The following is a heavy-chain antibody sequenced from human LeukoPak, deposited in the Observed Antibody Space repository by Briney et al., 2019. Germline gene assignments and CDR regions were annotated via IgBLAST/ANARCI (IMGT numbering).Heavy chain of an antibody. D-gene: IGHD5-18*01. J-gene: IGHJ4*02. Sequence: PGGSLRLSCAASGFTFSSYAMSWVRQAPGKGLEWVSAISGSGGSTYYADSVKGRFTISRDNSKNTLYLQMNSLRAEDTAVYYCAKDPRGYGPMDTTAPEFDYWGQGTLVTVSS. CDR2: ISGSGGST. CDR3: AKDPRGYGPMDTTAPEFDY. CDR1: GFTFSSYA. V-gene: IGHV3-23*01.